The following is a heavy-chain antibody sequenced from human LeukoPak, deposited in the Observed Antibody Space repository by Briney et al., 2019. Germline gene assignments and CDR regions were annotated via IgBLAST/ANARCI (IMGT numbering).Heavy chain of an antibody. D-gene: IGHD5-24*01. V-gene: IGHV1-69*13. J-gene: IGHJ6*03. CDR3: ARARAVEMATIVGAYYYYMDV. CDR2: IIPIFGTA. Sequence: GASVKVSCKASGGTFSSYAISWVRQAPGQGLEWMGGIIPIFGTANYAQKFQGRVTITADESTSTAYMELSSLRSEDTAVYYCARARAVEMATIVGAYYYYMDVWGKGTTVTISS. CDR1: GGTFSSYA.